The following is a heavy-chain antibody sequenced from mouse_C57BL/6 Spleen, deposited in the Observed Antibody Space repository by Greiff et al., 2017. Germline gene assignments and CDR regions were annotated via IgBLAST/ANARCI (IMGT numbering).Heavy chain of an antibody. D-gene: IGHD1-1*01. CDR2: IDPSDSYT. J-gene: IGHJ2*01. Sequence: VQLQQPGAELVKPGASVKLSCKASGYTFTSYWMQWVKQRPGQGLEWIGEIDPSDSYTNYNQKFKGKATLTVDTSSSTAYMQLSSLTSEDSAVYYCARGGLRGFPYYFDYWGQGTTLTVSS. V-gene: IGHV1-50*01. CDR3: ARGGLRGFPYYFDY. CDR1: GYTFTSYW.